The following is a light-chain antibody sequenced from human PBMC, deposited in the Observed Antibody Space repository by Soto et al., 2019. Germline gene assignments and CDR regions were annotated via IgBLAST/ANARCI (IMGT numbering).Light chain of an antibody. V-gene: IGLV2-14*03. Sequence: QSALTQPASVSGSPGQSITISCTGTSSDVGGYNYVSWYQQHPGKAPKLMIYDVSNRPSGVSYRFSGSMSGNTASLTISGLQAEDEADYYCSSYTSSSLHVFGTGTKLTVL. CDR3: SSYTSSSLHV. CDR2: DVS. CDR1: SSDVGGYNY. J-gene: IGLJ1*01.